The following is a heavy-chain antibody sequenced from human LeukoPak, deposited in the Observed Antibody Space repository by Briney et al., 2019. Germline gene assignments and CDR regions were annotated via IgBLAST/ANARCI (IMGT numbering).Heavy chain of an antibody. CDR1: GGSVSSSRYY. CDR2: IYYTGST. J-gene: IGHJ5*02. V-gene: IGHV4-39*01. Sequence: SETLSLTCPVSGGSVSSSRYYWGWIRQPPGKGLEWIGSIYYTGSTYYKPSLKSRVTISVDASKNQISLKLSSVTAADTAVYFCARHKSFEYLSPSASWGQGTLVTVSS. D-gene: IGHD2/OR15-2a*01. CDR3: ARHKSFEYLSPSAS.